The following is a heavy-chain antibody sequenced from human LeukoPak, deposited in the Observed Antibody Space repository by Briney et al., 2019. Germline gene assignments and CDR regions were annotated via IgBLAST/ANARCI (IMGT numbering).Heavy chain of an antibody. CDR2: FYYSGST. V-gene: IGHV4-39*01. CDR3: VYYYGSGSVEY. CDR1: GGSITSSNYY. J-gene: IGHJ4*02. Sequence: PSETLSLTCTVSGGSITSSNYYWGWIRQPPGKGLEWIGSFYYSGSTNYNPSLKSRVTISVDTSKNQFSLKLSSVTAADTAVYYCVYYYGSGSVEYWGRGTLVTVSS. D-gene: IGHD3-10*01.